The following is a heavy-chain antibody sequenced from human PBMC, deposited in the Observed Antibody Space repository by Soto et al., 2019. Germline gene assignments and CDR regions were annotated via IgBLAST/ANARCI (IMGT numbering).Heavy chain of an antibody. CDR1: GGSLSGFY. CDR2: IKDGGYT. CDR3: ARGQGGVVATH. J-gene: IGHJ4*02. Sequence: QVQLQQWGAGLLKPSETLSLNCAVNGGSLSGFYWSWIRQPPGKGLQWIGEIKDGGYTNYSPSLKRRDSISSCRSNSQCSRRLNAGTAADTGVYYCARGQGGVVATHWDQGALVTVSS. V-gene: IGHV4-34*01. D-gene: IGHD5-12*01.